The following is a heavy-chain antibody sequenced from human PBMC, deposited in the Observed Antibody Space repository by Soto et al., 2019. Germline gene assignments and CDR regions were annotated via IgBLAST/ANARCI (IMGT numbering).Heavy chain of an antibody. CDR1: GFTFSSYA. J-gene: IGHJ4*02. V-gene: IGHV3-30-3*01. D-gene: IGHD5-12*01. Sequence: GGSLRLSCAASGFTFSSYAMHWVRQAPGKGLEWVAVISYDGSNKYYADSVKGRFTISRDNSKNTLYLQMNSLRAEDTAVYYCARDRDGYNHFDYWGQGTLVTV. CDR2: ISYDGSNK. CDR3: ARDRDGYNHFDY.